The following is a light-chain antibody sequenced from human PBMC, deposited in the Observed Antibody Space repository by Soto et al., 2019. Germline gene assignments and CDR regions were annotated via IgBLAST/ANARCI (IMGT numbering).Light chain of an antibody. Sequence: DIQMTQSPSSLSASVGDRVTITCRASQSINTFLNWYQHKPGKAPKLLVYAASSLQSGVPSRFSGGASGTEFTRSISGLQPEDFGTYYCQQSSSTPITFGQGTRLEIK. CDR2: AAS. CDR3: QQSSSTPIT. V-gene: IGKV1-39*01. J-gene: IGKJ5*01. CDR1: QSINTF.